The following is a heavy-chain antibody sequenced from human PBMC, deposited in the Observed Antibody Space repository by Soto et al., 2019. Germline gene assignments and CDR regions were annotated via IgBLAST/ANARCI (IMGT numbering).Heavy chain of an antibody. Sequence: SQTLSLTCAISRDSVSSSTASWNWIRQSPSRGLEWLGRKYFRSKWYNDYAVSVETRIIINPDTSNNQFSLQLNSVTPEGTAVYFGAKGDNLGPKAGYAFDPWGQGIMVTVSS. CDR1: RDSVSSSTAS. D-gene: IGHD5-12*01. J-gene: IGHJ5*02. V-gene: IGHV6-1*01. CDR3: AKGDNLGPKAGYAFDP. CDR2: KYFRSKWYN.